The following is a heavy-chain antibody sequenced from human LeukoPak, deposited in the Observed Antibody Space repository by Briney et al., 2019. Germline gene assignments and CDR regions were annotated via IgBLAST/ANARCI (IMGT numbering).Heavy chain of an antibody. Sequence: PGGSLRLSCAASGFTFSSYGMHWVRQAPGKGLEWVAVIWYDGSKKYYADSVKGRFTISRDNSKNTLYLQMDSLRAEDTAVYFCARDGGPFDYWGQGTLVPVSP. CDR2: IWYDGSKK. J-gene: IGHJ4*02. CDR3: ARDGGPFDY. CDR1: GFTFSSYG. V-gene: IGHV3-33*01.